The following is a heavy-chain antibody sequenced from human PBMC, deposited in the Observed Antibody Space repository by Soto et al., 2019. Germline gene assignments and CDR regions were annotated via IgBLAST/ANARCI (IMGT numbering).Heavy chain of an antibody. CDR1: GFTFSSSG. CDR2: SSATGAGT. CDR3: AKDRRAGGNYGFYSDF. D-gene: IGHD1-7*01. Sequence: EVQLLESGGGLVQPGGSLRLSCAASGFTFSSSGMTWVRQAPGKGLEWVSFSSATGAGTYYADSVKGRFTISRDNSTNTLYLQMTSLRADDTAVYYCAKDRRAGGNYGFYSDFWGQGALVIVSS. V-gene: IGHV3-23*01. J-gene: IGHJ4*02.